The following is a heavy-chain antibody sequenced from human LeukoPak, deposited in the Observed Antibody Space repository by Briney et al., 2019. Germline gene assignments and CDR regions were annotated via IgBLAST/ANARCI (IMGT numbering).Heavy chain of an antibody. D-gene: IGHD3-9*01. CDR1: GYTFTSYG. CDR3: ARARRLYYDILTGYSHFDY. V-gene: IGHV1-18*04. J-gene: IGHJ4*02. Sequence: ASVKVSCKASGYTFTSYGISWVRQAPGQGLEWMGWISAYNDNTNYAQKLQGRVTMTTDTSTSTAYMELRSLRSDDTAVYYCARARRLYYDILTGYSHFDYWGQGTLVTVSS. CDR2: ISAYNDNT.